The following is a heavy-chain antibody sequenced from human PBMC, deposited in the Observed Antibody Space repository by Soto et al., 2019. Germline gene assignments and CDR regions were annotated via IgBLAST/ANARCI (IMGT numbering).Heavy chain of an antibody. CDR2: IYPGDSDT. D-gene: IGHD7-27*01. V-gene: IGHV5-51*03. Sequence: EVQLVQSGTEVKKPGESLKISCKASGYKFANYWIGWVRQMPGKGLEWMGIIYPGDSDTRKNPSFQGQITFSADKSSSTAYLQWNNLKASDTAMYYCARTPNGLGIDAFDIWGQGTLVIVSS. J-gene: IGHJ3*02. CDR1: GYKFANYW. CDR3: ARTPNGLGIDAFDI.